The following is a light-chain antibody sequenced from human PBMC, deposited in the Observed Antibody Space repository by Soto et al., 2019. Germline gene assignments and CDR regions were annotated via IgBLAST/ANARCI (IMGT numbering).Light chain of an antibody. CDR2: KAS. V-gene: IGKV1-5*03. J-gene: IGKJ1*01. Sequence: IPMTQSPSTLSASVGDRVTNTCRASQTISSWLAWYQQKPGKAPKLLIYKASTLKSGVPSRFSGSGSGTEFTLTISSLQPDDFATYYCQHYNSYSEAFGQGTKVDI. CDR1: QTISSW. CDR3: QHYNSYSEA.